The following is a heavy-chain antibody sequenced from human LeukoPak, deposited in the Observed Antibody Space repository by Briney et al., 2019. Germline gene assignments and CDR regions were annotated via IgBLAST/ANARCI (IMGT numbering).Heavy chain of an antibody. J-gene: IGHJ4*02. CDR2: ISSSSSTI. CDR3: AKDLLWFGELFSAEDY. Sequence: GGSLRLSCAASGFTFSSYSMNWVRQAPGKGLEWVSYISSSSSTIYYADSVKGRFTISRDNSKNTLYLQMNSLRAEDTAVYYCAKDLLWFGELFSAEDYWGQGTLVTVSS. D-gene: IGHD3-10*01. CDR1: GFTFSSYS. V-gene: IGHV3-48*01.